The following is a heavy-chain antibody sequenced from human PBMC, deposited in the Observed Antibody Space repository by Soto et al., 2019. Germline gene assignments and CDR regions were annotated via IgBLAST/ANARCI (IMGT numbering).Heavy chain of an antibody. CDR1: GGSISSYY. CDR3: ARHPPGDCSGGSCYSPYYLDY. D-gene: IGHD2-15*01. Sequence: QVQLQESGPGLVKPSETLSLTCTVSGGSISSYYWSWIRQPPGKGLEWIGYIYYSGSTNYNPSLTSRVTIAVDTSKNQFSLKLSSVTAADTAVYYCARHPPGDCSGGSCYSPYYLDYWGQGTLVTVSS. CDR2: IYYSGST. V-gene: IGHV4-59*08. J-gene: IGHJ4*02.